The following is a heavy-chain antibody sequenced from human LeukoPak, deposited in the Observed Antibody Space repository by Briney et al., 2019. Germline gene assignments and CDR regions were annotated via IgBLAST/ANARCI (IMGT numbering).Heavy chain of an antibody. CDR2: IIPIFGTA. CDR1: GGTFSSYA. Sequence: SVKVSCKASGGTFSSYAISWVRQAPGQGLEWMGGIIPIFGTANYAQKFQGRVTITTDESTSTAYMELSSLRSEDTAVYYCARDSPLYYDSSGYYYPYYYYYYMDVWAKGPRSPSP. J-gene: IGHJ6*03. CDR3: ARDSPLYYDSSGYYYPYYYYYYMDV. V-gene: IGHV1-69*05. D-gene: IGHD3-22*01.